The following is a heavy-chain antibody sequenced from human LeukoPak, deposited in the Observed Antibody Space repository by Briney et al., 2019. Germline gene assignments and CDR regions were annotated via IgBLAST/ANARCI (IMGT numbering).Heavy chain of an antibody. V-gene: IGHV4-39*01. CDR1: GGSISSSSYY. J-gene: IGHJ4*02. CDR2: IYYSGST. Sequence: SETLSLTCTVSGGSISSSSYYRGWIRQPPGKGLEWIGSIYYSGSTYYNPSLKSRVTISVDTSKNQFSLKLSSVTAADTAVYYCEQQGRFGVFITFDYWGQGTLVTVSS. CDR3: EQQGRFGVFITFDY. D-gene: IGHD3-3*01.